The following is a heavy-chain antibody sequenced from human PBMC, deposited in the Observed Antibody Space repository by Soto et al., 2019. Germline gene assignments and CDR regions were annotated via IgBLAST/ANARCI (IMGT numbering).Heavy chain of an antibody. CDR1: GGSICSGDYY. D-gene: IGHD3-22*01. CDR3: ASQSYYDSSGYYSLIY. Sequence: QVQLQESGPGLVKPSQTLSLTCTVSGGSICSGDYYWSWIRQPPGKGLEWIGYIYYSGSTYYNPSLKSRVTISVDTSKNQCSLKLSSVTAADTAVYYCASQSYYDSSGYYSLIYWGQGTLVTVSS. J-gene: IGHJ4*02. V-gene: IGHV4-30-4*01. CDR2: IYYSGST.